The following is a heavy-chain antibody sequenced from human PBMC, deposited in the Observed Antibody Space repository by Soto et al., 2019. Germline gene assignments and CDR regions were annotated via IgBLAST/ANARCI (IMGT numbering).Heavy chain of an antibody. CDR2: MYYTGST. CDR3: DYMVGGFAEGESDV. V-gene: IGHV4-39*01. J-gene: IGHJ6*04. CDR1: GGSISGRTYY. D-gene: IGHD3-10*01. Sequence: SETLSLTCTVSGGSISGRTYYWGWIRQPPGKGLEWIGSMYYTGSTYYNPSLKSRVTISVDTSKNQFSLKLSSVTAADTAVYYCDYMVGGFAEGESDVWGKGTTVTVSS.